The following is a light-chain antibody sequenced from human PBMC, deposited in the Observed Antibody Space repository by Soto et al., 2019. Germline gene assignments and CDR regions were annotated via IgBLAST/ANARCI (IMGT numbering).Light chain of an antibody. CDR1: QSVNSRY. J-gene: IGKJ4*01. CDR2: GAS. V-gene: IGKV3-20*01. CDR3: QHYDNAPLT. Sequence: EVVLTQSPGTLSLSPGERAILSCRASQSVNSRYLAWYQQKHGQAPRLLISGASSRATGIPDRFSGSGSGTDFTLIITRLEAEDFAVYYCQHYDNAPLTFGGGTKVEI.